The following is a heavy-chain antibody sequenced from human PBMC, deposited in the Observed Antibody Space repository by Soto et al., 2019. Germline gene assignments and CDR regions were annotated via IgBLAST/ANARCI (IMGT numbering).Heavy chain of an antibody. CDR1: GYTFTGYY. CDR3: ARTVDTAMGYYYYGMDV. Sequence: QVQLVQSGAEVKKPGASVKVSCKASGYTFTGYYMHWVRQAPGQGLEWMGWINPNSGGTNYAQKFQGRVTMTRDTSISTAYRELSRLRSDDTAVYYCARTVDTAMGYYYYGMDVWGQGTTVTVSS. J-gene: IGHJ6*02. V-gene: IGHV1-2*02. CDR2: INPNSGGT. D-gene: IGHD5-18*01.